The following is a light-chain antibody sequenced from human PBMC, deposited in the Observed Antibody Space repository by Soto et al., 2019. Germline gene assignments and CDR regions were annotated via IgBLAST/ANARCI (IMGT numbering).Light chain of an antibody. V-gene: IGKV1-39*01. Sequence: DIQMTQSPSSLSASVGDRVNMTCRASRSISRYLSWYQQKPGKAPNLLTYAASNLQSGVPSRFSGAGSGTDFTLTIGNLHPEDFAIYYCKQSYSSQWTFGQGTKVEI. CDR2: AAS. CDR1: RSISRY. J-gene: IGKJ1*01. CDR3: KQSYSSQWT.